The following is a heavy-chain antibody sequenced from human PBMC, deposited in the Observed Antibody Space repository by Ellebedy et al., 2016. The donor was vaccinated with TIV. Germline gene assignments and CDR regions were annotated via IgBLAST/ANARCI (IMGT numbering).Heavy chain of an antibody. V-gene: IGHV3-23*01. CDR3: AKDISGGIITGTTLADYYGMDV. Sequence: GESLKISCAASGFTFSNYAMSWVRQAPGKGLQWVAGISGSGGSTYYAESVKGRFTISRDTSKNTVNLQMNSLRVEDTALYYCAKDISGGIITGTTLADYYGMDVWGQGTTVTVSS. CDR1: GFTFSNYA. J-gene: IGHJ6*02. CDR2: ISGSGGST. D-gene: IGHD1-7*01.